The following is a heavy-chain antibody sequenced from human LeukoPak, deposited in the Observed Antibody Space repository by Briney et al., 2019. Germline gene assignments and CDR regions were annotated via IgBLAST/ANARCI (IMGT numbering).Heavy chain of an antibody. J-gene: IGHJ4*02. CDR3: AKSDYYASSGYYYGSDY. CDR1: GFTFSSYA. V-gene: IGHV3-23*01. Sequence: GRSLRLSCAASGFTFSSYAMTWVRKAPGKGLELVSGGSSSGGSTYYADSVKGRFTISRDNSKNKLYVQMNSLRAEDTAVYYCAKSDYYASSGYYYGSDYWGQGTLVTVSP. CDR2: GSSSGGST. D-gene: IGHD3-22*01.